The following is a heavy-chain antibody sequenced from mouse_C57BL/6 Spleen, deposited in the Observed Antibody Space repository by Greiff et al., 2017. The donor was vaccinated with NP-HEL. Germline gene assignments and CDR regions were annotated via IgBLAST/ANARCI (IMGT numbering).Heavy chain of an antibody. J-gene: IGHJ4*01. Sequence: EVMLVESGGGLVKPGGSLKLSCAASGFTFSSYTMSWVRQTPEKRLEWVATISGGGGNTYYPDSVKGRFTISGDNAKNTLYLQMSSLRSEDTALYYCARRDVGAMDYWGQGTSVTVSS. CDR3: ARRDVGAMDY. D-gene: IGHD3-3*01. CDR1: GFTFSSYT. V-gene: IGHV5-9*01. CDR2: ISGGGGNT.